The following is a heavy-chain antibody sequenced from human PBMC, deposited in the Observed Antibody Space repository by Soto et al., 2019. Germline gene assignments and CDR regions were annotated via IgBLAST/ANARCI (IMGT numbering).Heavy chain of an antibody. J-gene: IGHJ5*02. V-gene: IGHV3-7*01. Sequence: GGSLRLSCAASGFTFSSYWMSWVRQAPGKGLEWVANIKQDGSEKYYADSVKGRFTISRDNSKNTLYLQMNSLRAEDTAVYYCAKDVDIVATAWGQGTLVTVSS. D-gene: IGHD5-12*01. CDR3: AKDVDIVATA. CDR2: IKQDGSEK. CDR1: GFTFSSYW.